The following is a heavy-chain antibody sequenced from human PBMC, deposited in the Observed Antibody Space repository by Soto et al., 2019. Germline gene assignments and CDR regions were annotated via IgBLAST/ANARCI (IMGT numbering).Heavy chain of an antibody. Sequence: EVQLVESGGGLVQPGGSLRLSCAASGFTLSGRSMHWVRQAPGKGLVWVSGIDNAGTDSTYADSVKGRFTSSRDNAKNMLYLQMNSLRVEDTAVYYCARGLFGPDLWGKGTPVTVSS. CDR1: GFTLSGRS. CDR3: ARGLFGPDL. V-gene: IGHV3-74*01. D-gene: IGHD3-10*02. CDR2: IDNAGTDS. J-gene: IGHJ6*04.